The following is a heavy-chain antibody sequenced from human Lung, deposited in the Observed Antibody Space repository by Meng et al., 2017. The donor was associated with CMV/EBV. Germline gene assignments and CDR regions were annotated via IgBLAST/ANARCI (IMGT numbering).Heavy chain of an antibody. D-gene: IGHD6-6*01. J-gene: IGHJ4*02. Sequence: LXCAVYGGSFSGYYWSWIRQPPGKGLEWIGEINHSGSTNYNPSLKSRVTISVDTSKNQFSLKLSSVTAADTAVYYCARPIYSSSSFDYWGQGTLVTVSS. V-gene: IGHV4-34*01. CDR2: INHSGST. CDR1: GGSFSGYY. CDR3: ARPIYSSSSFDY.